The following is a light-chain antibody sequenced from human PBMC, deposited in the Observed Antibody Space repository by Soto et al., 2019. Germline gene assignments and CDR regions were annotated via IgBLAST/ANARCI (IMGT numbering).Light chain of an antibody. Sequence: EIVLTQSPGTLSLSPGERATLSCRASQSVSSNYLAWYQQKPGQAPRLLIYGASNRATGIPDRFSGGGSGTGFTLTISRLEPEDFAVYFCQQYGSSPPFTFGQGTKVEIK. CDR1: QSVSSNY. J-gene: IGKJ2*01. CDR2: GAS. CDR3: QQYGSSPPFT. V-gene: IGKV3-20*01.